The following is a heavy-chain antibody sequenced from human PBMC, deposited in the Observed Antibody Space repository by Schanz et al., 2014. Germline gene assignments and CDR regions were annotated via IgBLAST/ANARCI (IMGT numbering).Heavy chain of an antibody. CDR1: GFTFSSYG. V-gene: IGHV3-30*02. CDR3: TKFETRTGTNY. Sequence: QVQLVESGGGVVQPGGSLRLSCAASGFTFSSYGMHWVRQAPGKGLEWVAFIRDDGSNNYYADSVKGRFTISRDNSKNTLYLQMNSLRAEDTAVYYCTKFETRTGTNYWGQGTLVTVSS. D-gene: IGHD1-1*01. J-gene: IGHJ4*02. CDR2: IRDDGSNN.